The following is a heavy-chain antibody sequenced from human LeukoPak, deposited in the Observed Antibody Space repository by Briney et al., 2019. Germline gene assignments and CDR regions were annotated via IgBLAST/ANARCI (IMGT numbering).Heavy chain of an antibody. J-gene: IGHJ4*02. V-gene: IGHV3-7*03. D-gene: IGHD2-15*01. Sequence: PGGALRLSCAASGFTFSSYSMYWGRQAPRKGLEWGANIKHVGSEKYYIDSVKDRLTISRDNDKSSVYLHMNSLRAEDTALYYCARSAAGFDYWGQGTLVTVSS. CDR1: GFTFSSYS. CDR2: IKHVGSEK. CDR3: ARSAAGFDY.